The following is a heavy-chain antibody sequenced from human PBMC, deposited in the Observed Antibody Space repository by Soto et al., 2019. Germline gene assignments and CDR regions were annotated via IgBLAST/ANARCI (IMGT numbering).Heavy chain of an antibody. CDR2: IYYSGSI. CDR1: CGSTRSCSYF. J-gene: IGHJ4*02. V-gene: IGHV4-39*01. D-gene: IGHD2-2*01. CDR3: ARLGVPAADPHQYIDY. Sequence: PSGTPSLPCPFSCGSTRSCSYFLGWIRRPPRKGLEWIGSIYYSGSIYYNPSLKSRVTISVDTSKNQFSLKLSSVTAADTAVYYCARLGVPAADPHQYIDYWGQGTLVTVSS.